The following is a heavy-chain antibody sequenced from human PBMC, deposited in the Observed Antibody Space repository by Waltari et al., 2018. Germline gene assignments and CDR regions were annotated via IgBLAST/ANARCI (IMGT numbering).Heavy chain of an antibody. CDR3: ARPVGNET. J-gene: IGHJ5*02. Sequence: EVQLVESGGGLVQPGGSLSLSCAASGFSVSGGYLTWVRQAPGKGLQWVSIIYSGGSTYYAAAVKGRFTISRDNSKNTVFLQMNSLRVDDTAVYYCARPVGNETWGQGTLVTVSS. V-gene: IGHV3-53*01. CDR2: IYSGGST. CDR1: GFSVSGGY. D-gene: IGHD1-26*01.